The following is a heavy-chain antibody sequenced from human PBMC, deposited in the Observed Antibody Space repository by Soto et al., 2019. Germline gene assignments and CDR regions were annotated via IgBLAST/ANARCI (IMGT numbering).Heavy chain of an antibody. D-gene: IGHD6-13*01. Sequence: DVQLLESGGVLVQPGGSLRLSCAASGFTFSSYAMNWFRQAPGKGLEWVSVISGTDGSTYYADSVKGRFTISRDNSKNTLNLQMNSLRAEDTAVYYCARRSSSWYFDYWGKGTLVTVSS. J-gene: IGHJ4*02. CDR3: ARRSSSWYFDY. V-gene: IGHV3-23*01. CDR2: ISGTDGST. CDR1: GFTFSSYA.